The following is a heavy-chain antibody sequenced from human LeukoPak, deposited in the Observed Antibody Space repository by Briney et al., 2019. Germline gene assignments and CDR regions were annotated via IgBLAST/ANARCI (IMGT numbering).Heavy chain of an antibody. D-gene: IGHD3-9*01. Sequence: GGSLRLSCAASGFTFDDYAMHRVRQAPGKGLEWVSGISWNSGSIGYADSVKGRFTISRDNAKNSLYLQMNSLRAEDTALYYCAKDMYYDILGWFDPWGQGTLVTVSS. CDR3: AKDMYYDILGWFDP. J-gene: IGHJ5*02. CDR1: GFTFDDYA. V-gene: IGHV3-9*01. CDR2: ISWNSGSI.